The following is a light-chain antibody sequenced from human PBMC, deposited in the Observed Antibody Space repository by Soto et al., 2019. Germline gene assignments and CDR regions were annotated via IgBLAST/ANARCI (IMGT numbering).Light chain of an antibody. J-gene: IGLJ2*01. V-gene: IGLV7-46*01. CDR1: TGPVSSGHY. Sequence: QAVVTQEPSLTVSPGGTVTLTCGSSTGPVSSGHYVYWFQQKPGQAPRTLIYDTFNPHSWTPARFSGSLLGGKAALTLSGAQPEDEADYFCLLSFNTIVVFGGGTKVTVL. CDR2: DTF. CDR3: LLSFNTIVV.